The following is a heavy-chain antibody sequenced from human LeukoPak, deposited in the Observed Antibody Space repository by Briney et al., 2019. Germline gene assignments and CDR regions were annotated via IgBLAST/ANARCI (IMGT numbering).Heavy chain of an antibody. CDR1: GFTFSSYA. V-gene: IGHV3-23*01. Sequence: GGSLRLSCAASGFTFSSYAMSWVRQAPGKGLEWVSAISGSGGSTYYADSVKGRFTISRDNSKNTLYLQMNSLRAEDTAVYYCAKGSYYDFWGGYGTHYPPPEFDYWGQGTLVTVSS. CDR3: AKGSYYDFWGGYGTHYPPPEFDY. CDR2: ISGSGGST. D-gene: IGHD3-3*01. J-gene: IGHJ4*02.